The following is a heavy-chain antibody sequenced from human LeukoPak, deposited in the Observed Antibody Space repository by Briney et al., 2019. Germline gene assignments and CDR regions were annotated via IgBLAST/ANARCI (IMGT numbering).Heavy chain of an antibody. V-gene: IGHV4-59*01. Sequence: SETLSLTCAVSGGSISSYYWSWIRHPPGKGLEGCVYTYYSGSTYYNPSLNSRATISVNTTKNQFSQKMSSLTATPPSLYYCARESPMVTPLRPYYLDYWGQGTLVTVSS. CDR1: GGSISSYY. CDR3: ARESPMVTPLRPYYLDY. D-gene: IGHD2-21*02. CDR2: TYYSGST. J-gene: IGHJ4*02.